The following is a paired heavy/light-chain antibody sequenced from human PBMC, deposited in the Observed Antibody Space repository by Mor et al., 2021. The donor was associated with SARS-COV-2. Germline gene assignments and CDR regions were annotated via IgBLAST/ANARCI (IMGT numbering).Heavy chain of an antibody. CDR3: AKDPCSGDTCYSGDY. D-gene: IGHD2-15*01. CDR2: IRYDGKKK. CDR1: GFTFSNYG. Sequence: QVQLVQSGGGVVQPGGSLRLSCAASGFTFSNYGMHWVRQAPGKGLEWVAFIRYDGKKKDYVDSVNGRFTISRDTSTDTLYLQMNSLTSEDTAVYYCAKDPCSGDTCYSGDYWGQGTLVTVSS. J-gene: IGHJ4*02. V-gene: IGHV3-30*02.
Light chain of an antibody. Sequence: IVLTQSPGTLSLSPGERATLSCRATQSVSNIYLAWYQQKPGQAPRRLIYSASNRATGIPDRFSGSGSGTDFTLTISRLEPEDFAVYYCQHYGTSPLWTFGQGTKVEIK. J-gene: IGKJ1*01. V-gene: IGKV3-20*01. CDR2: SAS. CDR1: QSVSNIY. CDR3: QHYGTSPLWT.